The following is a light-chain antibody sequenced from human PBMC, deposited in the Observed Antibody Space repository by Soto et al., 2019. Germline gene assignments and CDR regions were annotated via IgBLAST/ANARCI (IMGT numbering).Light chain of an antibody. J-gene: IGKJ1*01. CDR1: QSISSW. CDR3: QQYNSYPWT. Sequence: DIQMTQSPSTLSASVGDSLIITCRASQSISSWLAWYQQKPGKAPKLLIYDASSLESGVPSRFSGSGSGTEFTLTISSLQPDDFATYYCQQYNSYPWTCGQGTKVEIK. CDR2: DAS. V-gene: IGKV1-5*01.